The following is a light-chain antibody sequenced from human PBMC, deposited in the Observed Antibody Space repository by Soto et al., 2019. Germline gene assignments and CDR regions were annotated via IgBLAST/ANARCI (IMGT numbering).Light chain of an antibody. Sequence: QSALAQPASVSGSPGHSITISFTGTSSYVGVYNYFSWYQQHPVKAPKLIIYEFSNRPSVVSNRFSGSKSGNTASLKISGLQAEDESDYYCSSYTSSSTLYVFGTWTKVTVL. J-gene: IGLJ1*01. CDR1: SSYVGVYNY. CDR2: EFS. CDR3: SSYTSSSTLYV. V-gene: IGLV2-14*01.